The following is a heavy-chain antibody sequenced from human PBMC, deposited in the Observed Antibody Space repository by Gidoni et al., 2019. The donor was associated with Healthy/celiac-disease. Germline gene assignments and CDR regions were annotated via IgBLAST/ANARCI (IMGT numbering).Heavy chain of an antibody. CDR2: ISAYNGNT. CDR3: AREGSYIHDYGDYGAWFDP. J-gene: IGHJ5*02. D-gene: IGHD4-17*01. V-gene: IGHV1-18*01. Sequence: WMGWISAYNGNTNYAQKLQGRVTMTTDTSTSTAYMELRSLRSDDTAVYYCAREGSYIHDYGDYGAWFDPWGQGTLVTVSS.